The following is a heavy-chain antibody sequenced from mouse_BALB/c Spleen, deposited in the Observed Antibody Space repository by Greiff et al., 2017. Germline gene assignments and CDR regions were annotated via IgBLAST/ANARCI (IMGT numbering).Heavy chain of an antibody. J-gene: IGHJ3*01. CDR2: IYPGDGDT. V-gene: IGHV1-82*01. CDR3: AKGGNSWFAY. CDR1: GYAFSSSW. D-gene: IGHD2-1*01. Sequence: QVHVKQSGPELVKPGASVKISCKASGYAFSSSWMNWVKQRPGQGLEWIGRIYPGDGDTNYNGKFKGKATLTADKSSSTAYMQLSSLTSVDSAVYFCAKGGNSWFAYWGQGTLVTVSA.